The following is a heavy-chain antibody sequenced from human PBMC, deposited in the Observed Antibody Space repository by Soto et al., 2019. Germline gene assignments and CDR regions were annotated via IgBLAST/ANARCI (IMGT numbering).Heavy chain of an antibody. Sequence: SETLSLTCTVSGGSISSDDYYWSWIRQAPGRGLEWIGYIHSSGSIYYNPSLKSRATMSIDTAGNQFSLKVRSVTVADTAVYYCARDLDGLHDDTSGPFPRPGWGQGTLVTVSS. J-gene: IGHJ4*02. D-gene: IGHD3-22*01. CDR1: GGSISSDDYY. V-gene: IGHV4-30-4*01. CDR2: IHSSGSI. CDR3: ARDLDGLHDDTSGPFPRPG.